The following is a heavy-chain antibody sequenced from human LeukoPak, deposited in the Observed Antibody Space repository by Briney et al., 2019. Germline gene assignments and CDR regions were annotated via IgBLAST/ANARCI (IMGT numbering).Heavy chain of an antibody. D-gene: IGHD3-10*01. CDR3: AKFGSGNYYNFDY. Sequence: GGSLRLSCAASEFIFRSYAMSWVRQAPGKGLEWVSVISDSGGSTYYADSVKGRFTSSRDNSKNTLYLHMNSLRAEDTAVYYCAKFGSGNYYNFDYWGQGTLVTVSS. CDR1: EFIFRSYA. J-gene: IGHJ4*02. CDR2: ISDSGGST. V-gene: IGHV3-23*01.